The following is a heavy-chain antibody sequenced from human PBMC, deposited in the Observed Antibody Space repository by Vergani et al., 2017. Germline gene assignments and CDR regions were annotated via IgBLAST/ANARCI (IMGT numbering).Heavy chain of an antibody. Sequence: QVQLVQSGAEVKKPGSSVKVSCKASGGTFSSYAISWVRQAPGQGLEWMGGIIPIFGTANYAQKFQGRVTITADESTSTAYMELISLRSEATAVYYCALAGSGSGPFCNFYTDFWGKGTTVTVSS. D-gene: IGHD3-10*01. CDR3: ALAGSGSGPFCNFYTDF. J-gene: IGHJ6*03. CDR2: IIPIFGTA. V-gene: IGHV1-69*01. CDR1: GGTFSSYA.